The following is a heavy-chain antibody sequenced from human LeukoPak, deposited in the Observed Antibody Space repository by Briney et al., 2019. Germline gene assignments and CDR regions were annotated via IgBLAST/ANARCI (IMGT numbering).Heavy chain of an antibody. CDR2: ISSSSSTI. D-gene: IGHD3-22*01. CDR1: GFTFSSYS. V-gene: IGHV3-48*04. J-gene: IGHJ4*02. CDR3: VGGDSREL. Sequence: GGSLRLSCAASGFTFSSYSMNWVRQAPGKGLEWVSYISSSSSTIYYADSVKGRFTISRDNAKNSLYVQMSSLRVEDTAVYYCVGGDSRELWGQGTLVTVSS.